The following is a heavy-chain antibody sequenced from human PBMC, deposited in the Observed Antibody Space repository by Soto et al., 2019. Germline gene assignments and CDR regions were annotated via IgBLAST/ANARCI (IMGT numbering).Heavy chain of an antibody. CDR1: GFTFSSYS. Sequence: PGGSLRLSCAASGFTFSSYSMNWVRQAPGKGLEWVSSISSSSSYIYYADSVKGRFTISRDNAKNSLYLQMNSLRAEDTAVYYCAKLLWFGELLSSGMDVWGQGTTVTVSS. CDR2: ISSSSSYI. J-gene: IGHJ6*02. CDR3: AKLLWFGELLSSGMDV. V-gene: IGHV3-21*01. D-gene: IGHD3-10*01.